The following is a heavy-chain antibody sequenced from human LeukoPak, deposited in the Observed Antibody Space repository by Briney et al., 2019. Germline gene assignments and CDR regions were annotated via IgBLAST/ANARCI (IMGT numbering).Heavy chain of an antibody. CDR1: GYTFSSYA. J-gene: IGHJ5*02. CDR2: INGSGGST. Sequence: GGSLRLSCAASGYTFSSYAMSWVRQAPGKGLEWMSAINGSGGSTYYADTVKGRFTITRDNSKNTLYLQMNSLGAEDTAVYYCAKDQEDIVVVVAATQSFDPWGQGNLVTVSS. V-gene: IGHV3-23*01. CDR3: AKDQEDIVVVVAATQSFDP. D-gene: IGHD2-15*01.